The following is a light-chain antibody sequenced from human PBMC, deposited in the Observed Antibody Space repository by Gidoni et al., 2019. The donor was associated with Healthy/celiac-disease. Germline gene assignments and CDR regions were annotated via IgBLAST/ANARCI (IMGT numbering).Light chain of an antibody. Sequence: EIVMTQSPATLSVSPGERATLSCRASQSISSSLAWYQQKPGQAPRLLIYGASTRATGIPAKFSGSGSGKEFTLTISSLQSEDFAVYYCQQYNIWPPWTFGQGTKVEIK. CDR2: GAS. V-gene: IGKV3-15*01. CDR3: QQYNIWPPWT. J-gene: IGKJ1*01. CDR1: QSISSS.